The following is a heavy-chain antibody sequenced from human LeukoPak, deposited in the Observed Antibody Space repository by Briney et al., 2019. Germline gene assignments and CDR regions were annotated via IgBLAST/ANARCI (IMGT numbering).Heavy chain of an antibody. CDR3: ARPEQKWELLRNGAFDI. Sequence: GASVKVSCKASGYTFTCYYMHWVRQAPGQGLEWMGIINPSGGSTSYAQKFQGRVTMTRDTSTSTVYMELSSLRSEDTAVYYCARPEQKWELLRNGAFDIWGQGTMVTVSS. D-gene: IGHD1-26*01. J-gene: IGHJ3*02. CDR2: INPSGGST. CDR1: GYTFTCYY. V-gene: IGHV1-46*01.